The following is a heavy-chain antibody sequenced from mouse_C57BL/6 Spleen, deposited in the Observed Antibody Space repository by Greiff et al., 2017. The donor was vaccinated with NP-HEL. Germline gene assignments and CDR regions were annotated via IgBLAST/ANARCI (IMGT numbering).Heavy chain of an antibody. CDR2: ISSGGSYT. CDR3: ARHGTGTSYFDY. D-gene: IGHD4-1*01. CDR1: GFTFSSYG. V-gene: IGHV5-6*01. Sequence: DVHLVESGGDLVKPGGSLKLSCAASGFTFSSYGMSWVRQTPDKRLEWVATISSGGSYTYYPDSVKGRFTISRDNAKNTLYLQMSSLKSEDTAMYYCARHGTGTSYFDYWGQGTTLTVSS. J-gene: IGHJ2*01.